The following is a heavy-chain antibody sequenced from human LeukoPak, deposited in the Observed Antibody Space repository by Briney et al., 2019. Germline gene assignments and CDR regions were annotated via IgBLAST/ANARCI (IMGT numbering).Heavy chain of an antibody. J-gene: IGHJ4*02. CDR2: ISGSGGST. D-gene: IGHD2-8*01. V-gene: IGHV3-23*01. Sequence: GGSLRLSCAASGFTFSNYAMIWVRQAPGKGLEWDSAISGSGGSTYYADSVKGRFTISRDNSKHTLSLQMNSLRAEDTAVYYCAKDPDCTSGICYTFFDYWGQGTLVTVSS. CDR3: AKDPDCTSGICYTFFDY. CDR1: GFTFSNYA.